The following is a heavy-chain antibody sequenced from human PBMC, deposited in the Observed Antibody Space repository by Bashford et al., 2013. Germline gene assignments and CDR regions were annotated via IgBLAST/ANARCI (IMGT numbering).Heavy chain of an antibody. CDR2: IKKDGSEK. V-gene: IGHV3-7*03. D-gene: IGHD2-8*02. Sequence: GSLRLSCAASGFIYSNYWMSWVRQAPGKALEWVANIKKDGSEKYYADSVKGRLSISRDNSKNTLYLQMNSLRVEDTAVYYCARTGAYNHYFENWGQGTLVTVSS. CDR1: GFIYSNYW. CDR3: ARTGAYNHYFEN. J-gene: IGHJ4*02.